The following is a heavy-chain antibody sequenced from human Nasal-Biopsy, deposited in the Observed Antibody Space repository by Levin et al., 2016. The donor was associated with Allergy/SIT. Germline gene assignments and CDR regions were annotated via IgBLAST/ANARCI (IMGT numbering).Heavy chain of an antibody. CDR1: GVSISDY. CDR3: AHRLRSGPDY. V-gene: IGHV2-5*08. D-gene: IGHD2-15*01. CDR2: IDWDDDK. Sequence: TLSLTCTVSGVSISDYDWSWVRQPPGKALEWLAVIDWDDDKRYSPSLKSRLTITRDTSRNQVVLTMTNMDPLDTATYYCAHRLRSGPDYWGQGTLVTVSS. J-gene: IGHJ4*02.